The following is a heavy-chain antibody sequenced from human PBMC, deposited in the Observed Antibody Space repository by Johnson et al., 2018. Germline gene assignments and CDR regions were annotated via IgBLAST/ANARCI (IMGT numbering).Heavy chain of an antibody. V-gene: IGHV3-66*01. CDR1: EFTLSINS. D-gene: IGHD3-22*01. Sequence: VQLVESGGGLVQPGGSLRLSCVASEFTLSINSMTWVRQAPGKGLEWVSVIDSGGSTYYADSVKGRFTISRDNSKNTLYLQRNSLRAEDTAVYYCAKEDSSGYSDFQHWGQGTLVTVSS. CDR3: AKEDSSGYSDFQH. J-gene: IGHJ1*01. CDR2: IDSGGST.